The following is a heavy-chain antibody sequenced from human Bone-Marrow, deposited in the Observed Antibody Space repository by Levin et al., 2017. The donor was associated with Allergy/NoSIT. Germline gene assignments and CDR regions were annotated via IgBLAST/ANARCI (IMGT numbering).Heavy chain of an antibody. CDR2: IYYSGNT. CDR1: GGSISGCGYY. J-gene: IGHJ4*02. V-gene: IGHV4-31*03. CDR3: ARFNGYGVDC. D-gene: IGHD4-17*01. Sequence: NASETLSLTCTVSGGSISGCGYYWSWIRQHPGKGLEWIGYIYYSGNTYYNPSLESRVIISVVTSKNQLSLKLTSVTVADTAVYYCARFNGYGVDCGSQGTLVTVTS.